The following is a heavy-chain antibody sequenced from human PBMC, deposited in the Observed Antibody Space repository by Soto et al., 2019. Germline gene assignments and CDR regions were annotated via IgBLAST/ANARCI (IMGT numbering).Heavy chain of an antibody. Sequence: GGSLRLSCAASGFTFSSYWMHWVRQAPGKGLVWVSRINSDGSSTSYADSVKGRFTISRDNAKNTLYLQMNSLRAEDTAVYYCARAHHLGATTDEFDYWGQGTLVTVSS. CDR3: ARAHHLGATTDEFDY. J-gene: IGHJ4*02. V-gene: IGHV3-74*01. CDR1: GFTFSSYW. D-gene: IGHD1-26*01. CDR2: INSDGSST.